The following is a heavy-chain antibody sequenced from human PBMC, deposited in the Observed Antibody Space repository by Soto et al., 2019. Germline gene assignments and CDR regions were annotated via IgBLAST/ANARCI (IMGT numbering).Heavy chain of an antibody. V-gene: IGHV4-39*01. Sequence: QLHLQESGPGLVKPSETLSLTCTVSGDSISSNNYFWGWVRQPPGKGLGWIGSIYYSGSTFYNPSRKSRVPIAVDTSKTLFSLNLNSMTAADTAVYYCARQVPVARYEHCTGATGYSGYVDLWGRGTLVTVSS. CDR3: ARQVPVARYEHCTGATGYSGYVDL. D-gene: IGHD2-8*02. CDR2: IYYSGST. J-gene: IGHJ2*01. CDR1: GDSISSNNYF.